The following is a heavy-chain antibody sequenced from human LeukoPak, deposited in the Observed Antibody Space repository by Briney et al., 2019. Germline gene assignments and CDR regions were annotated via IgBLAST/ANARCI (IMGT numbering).Heavy chain of an antibody. CDR2: ISSSSSYI. V-gene: IGHV3-21*01. D-gene: IGHD3-10*01. Sequence: GGSLRLSCAASGFTFSSYSMNWVRQAPGKGLEWVSSISSSSSYIYYADSVKGRFTISRDNAKNSLYLQMNSLRAEDTAVYYCARDQRPSMVRGVIIAAYNWFGPWGQGTLVTVSS. CDR1: GFTFSSYS. J-gene: IGHJ5*02. CDR3: ARDQRPSMVRGVIIAAYNWFGP.